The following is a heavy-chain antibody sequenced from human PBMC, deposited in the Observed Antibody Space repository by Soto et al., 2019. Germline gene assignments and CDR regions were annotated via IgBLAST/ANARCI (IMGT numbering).Heavy chain of an antibody. CDR1: GFTWSDYY. CDR3: ARGRYALDY. CDR2: ISGSGNTI. Sequence: QVQLVESGGGLVKPGGSLRLSCVASGFTWSDYYMSWIRQAPGKGPEWVSHISGSGNTIDYADSVKGRFTISRDNAKNSIHLQMNSLRDDDTAVFYCARGRYALDYWGQGTRVTVSS. J-gene: IGHJ4*02. V-gene: IGHV3-11*01. D-gene: IGHD3-16*01.